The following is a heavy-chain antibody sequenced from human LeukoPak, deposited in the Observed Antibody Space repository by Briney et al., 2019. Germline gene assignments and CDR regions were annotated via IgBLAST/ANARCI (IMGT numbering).Heavy chain of an antibody. Sequence: SETLSLTCTVSGGSINRSSYYWDWIRQPPGKGLEWSGNIYYSGSTYDNPALKRRVTISVNTSKNQFSRNLSLGAAAATAVDYCARDFYYYGMDVWGQGTTVTVSS. V-gene: IGHV4-39*02. CDR2: IYYSGST. CDR1: GGSINRSSYY. J-gene: IGHJ6*02. CDR3: ARDFYYYGMDV.